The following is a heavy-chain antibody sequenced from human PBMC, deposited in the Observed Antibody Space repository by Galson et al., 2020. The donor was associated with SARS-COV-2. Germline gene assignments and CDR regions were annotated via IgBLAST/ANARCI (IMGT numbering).Heavy chain of an antibody. CDR1: GFTFSSYG. Sequence: QAGGSLRLSCAASGFTFSSYGMHWVRQAPGKGLEWVAVISYDGSNKYYADSVKGRFTISRDNSKNTLYLQMNSLRAEDTAVYYCAKQSGSYYQPEEFDYWGQGTLVTFSS. CDR3: AKQSGSYYQPEEFDY. CDR2: ISYDGSNK. V-gene: IGHV3-30*18. J-gene: IGHJ4*02. D-gene: IGHD3-10*01.